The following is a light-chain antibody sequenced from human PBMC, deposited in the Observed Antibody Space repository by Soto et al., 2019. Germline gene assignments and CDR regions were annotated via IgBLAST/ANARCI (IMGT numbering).Light chain of an antibody. J-gene: IGLJ1*01. V-gene: IGLV2-14*01. CDR2: GVT. CDR3: TSYTSGSTYV. Sequence: QSALTQPASVSESPGQSITISCAGTSRDIGGYNYVSWYQQHPDKAPKLMIYGVTNRPSGVSDRFSGSKSGNTASLTISGLQAEDETDYYFTSYTSGSTYVFGTGTKLTVL. CDR1: SRDIGGYNY.